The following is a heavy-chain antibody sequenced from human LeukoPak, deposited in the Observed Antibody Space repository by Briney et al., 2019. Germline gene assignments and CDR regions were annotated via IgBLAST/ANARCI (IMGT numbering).Heavy chain of an antibody. Sequence: KASETLSLTCTVSGGSISSGGYYWSWIRQHPGKGLEWIGYIYYSGSTYYNPSLKSRVTISVDTSKNQFSLKLSSVTAADTAVYYCARGGGYSSSWFTDAFDIWGQGTMVTVSS. D-gene: IGHD6-13*01. V-gene: IGHV4-31*03. J-gene: IGHJ3*02. CDR1: GGSISSGGYY. CDR3: ARGGGYSSSWFTDAFDI. CDR2: IYYSGST.